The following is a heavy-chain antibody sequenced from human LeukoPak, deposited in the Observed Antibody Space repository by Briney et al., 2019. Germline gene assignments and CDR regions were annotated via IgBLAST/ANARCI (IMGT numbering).Heavy chain of an antibody. CDR1: GGSISSGVYY. J-gene: IGHJ4*02. CDR3: ARERPTGWYFEY. CDR2: IYHSGSS. Sequence: TLSLTCTVSGGSISSGVYYWAWIGLRPGQGLEWTGYIYHSGSSSYKPCLKSQLSISVDTSKNQFYLNLSSATAADTAVYYCARERPTGWYFEYWGQGTLATASS. V-gene: IGHV4-31*01. D-gene: IGHD6-19*01.